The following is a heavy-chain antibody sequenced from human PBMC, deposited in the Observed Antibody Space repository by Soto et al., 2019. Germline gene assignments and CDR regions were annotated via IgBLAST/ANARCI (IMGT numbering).Heavy chain of an antibody. CDR3: AMLNSGSYSYHGMDV. D-gene: IGHD1-26*01. CDR2: ISGSGGNT. Sequence: EVQLLESGGDLVQPGGSLRLSCAASGFTFSSYAMNWVRQAPGKGLEWVSAISGSGGNTFYADSVKGRFTISRDNSKNTLFLQMYSLRAEDTAIYYCAMLNSGSYSYHGMDVWGQGTTDTVSS. V-gene: IGHV3-23*01. CDR1: GFTFSSYA. J-gene: IGHJ6*02.